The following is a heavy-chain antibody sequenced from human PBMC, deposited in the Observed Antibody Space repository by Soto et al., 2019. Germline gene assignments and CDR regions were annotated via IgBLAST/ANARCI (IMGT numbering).Heavy chain of an antibody. CDR1: GGTFGSSS. CDR3: AREVVLSGSHFDD. CDR2: ISPILGAA. V-gene: IGHV1-69*08. J-gene: IGHJ4*02. Sequence: QVQLVQSGAEMKKPGSSVKVSCKASGGTFGSSSISWVRQAPGQGLEWVGRISPILGAANYAQKFQGRVTVTADKSRGTAYMELSSLASEDTAVYYCAREVVLSGSHFDDWGQGTLGTVSS. D-gene: IGHD3-9*01.